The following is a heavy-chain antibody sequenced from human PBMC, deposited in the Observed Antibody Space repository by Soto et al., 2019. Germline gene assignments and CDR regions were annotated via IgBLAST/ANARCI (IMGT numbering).Heavy chain of an antibody. Sequence: SVKVSCKASGGTFSSYAISWVRQAPGQGLEWMGGIIPIFGTANYAQKFQGRVTITADESTSTAYMELSSLRSEDTAVYYCARGDYYDSSGYRPYYYYYGMDVWGQGTTVTVS. J-gene: IGHJ6*02. CDR2: IIPIFGTA. CDR3: ARGDYYDSSGYRPYYYYYGMDV. CDR1: GGTFSSYA. V-gene: IGHV1-69*13. D-gene: IGHD3-22*01.